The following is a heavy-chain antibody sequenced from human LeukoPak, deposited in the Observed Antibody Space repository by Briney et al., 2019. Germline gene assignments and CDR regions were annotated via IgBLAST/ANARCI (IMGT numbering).Heavy chain of an antibody. D-gene: IGHD6-19*01. Sequence: GGSLRLSCVASGFTFSSYGMHWVRQTPGKGLEWVAVIWYDGNNKYYGDSVKGRFTISRDNSKNTLYLQMDSLRVEDTAVYYCARGRGRGWYPAEYRGQGTLVTVSS. CDR1: GFTFSSYG. J-gene: IGHJ4*02. V-gene: IGHV3-33*01. CDR3: ARGRGRGWYPAEY. CDR2: IWYDGNNK.